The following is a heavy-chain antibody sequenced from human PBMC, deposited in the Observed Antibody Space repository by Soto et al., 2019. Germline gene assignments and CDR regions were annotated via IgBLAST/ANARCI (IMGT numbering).Heavy chain of an antibody. Sequence: EVQLVESGGGLVKPGGSLRLSCAASGFTFSSYSMNWVRQAPGKGLEWVSSISSSSSYIYYADSVKGRFTISRDNAKNSLYLQMNSLRAEDTAVYYWARNPAVGGYAFYYWGQGTLVTVSS. V-gene: IGHV3-21*01. J-gene: IGHJ4*02. D-gene: IGHD5-12*01. CDR3: ARNPAVGGYAFYY. CDR1: GFTFSSYS. CDR2: ISSSSSYI.